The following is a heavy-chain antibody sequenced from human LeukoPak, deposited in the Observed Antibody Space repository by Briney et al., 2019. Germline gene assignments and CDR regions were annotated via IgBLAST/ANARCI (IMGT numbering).Heavy chain of an antibody. D-gene: IGHD6-13*01. Sequence: SQTLSLTCAISGDSVSSNSAAWNWIRQSPSRGLEWLGRTYYRSKWYNDYAVSVKSRITINPDTSKNQFSLQLNSVTPEDTAVYYCAKSTRIAAAGTGWFDPWGQGTLVTVSS. CDR3: AKSTRIAAAGTGWFDP. V-gene: IGHV6-1*01. J-gene: IGHJ5*02. CDR2: TYYRSKWYN. CDR1: GDSVSSNSAA.